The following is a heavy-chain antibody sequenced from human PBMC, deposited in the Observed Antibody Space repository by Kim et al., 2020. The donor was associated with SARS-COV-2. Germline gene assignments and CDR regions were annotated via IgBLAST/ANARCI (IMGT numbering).Heavy chain of an antibody. CDR1: GGSISSYY. CDR2: IYYSGST. Sequence: SETLSLTCTVSGGSISSYYWSWIRQPPGKGLEWIGYIYYSGSTNYNPSLKSRVTISVDTSKNQFSLKLSSVTAADTAVYYCARLVVAATGYYYGMDVWGQGTTFTVSS. V-gene: IGHV4-59*13. CDR3: ARLVVAATGYYYGMDV. J-gene: IGHJ6*02. D-gene: IGHD2-15*01.